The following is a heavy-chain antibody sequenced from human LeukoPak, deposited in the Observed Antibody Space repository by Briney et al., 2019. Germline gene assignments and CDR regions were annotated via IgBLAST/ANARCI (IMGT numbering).Heavy chain of an antibody. V-gene: IGHV3-30*04. Sequence: GGSLRLSCAASGFTFSSYAMHWVRQAPGKGLEWVAVISYDGSNKYYADSVKGRFTISRDNSKNTLYLQMNSLRAEDTAVYYCECSGDIDYWGQGTLVTVSS. CDR3: ECSGDIDY. J-gene: IGHJ4*02. CDR1: GFTFSSYA. CDR2: ISYDGSNK. D-gene: IGHD6-25*01.